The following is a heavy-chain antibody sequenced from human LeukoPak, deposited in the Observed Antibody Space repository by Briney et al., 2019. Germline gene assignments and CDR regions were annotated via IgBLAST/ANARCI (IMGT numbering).Heavy chain of an antibody. V-gene: IGHV3-21*01. CDR3: AREGSEGYFDY. CDR1: GFTVSSKY. Sequence: GGSLRLSCTASGFTVSSKYMNWVRQAPGKGLEWVSSISSSSSYIYYADSVKGRFTISRDNSKNTLYLQMNSLRAEDTAVYYCAREGSEGYFDYWGQGTLVTVSS. J-gene: IGHJ4*02. CDR2: ISSSSSYI.